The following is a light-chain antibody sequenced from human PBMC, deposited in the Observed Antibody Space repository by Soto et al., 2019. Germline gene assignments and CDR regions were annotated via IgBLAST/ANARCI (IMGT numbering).Light chain of an antibody. Sequence: QSVLTQPASVSGSPGQAITVCCSGTSSDIGAHNFVSWYQQHPGKAPKLIIYEVINRPSGVSDRFSGSKSGNTASLTISGLQSEDEADYYCNSYTTSNTFVFGSGTKVTVL. J-gene: IGLJ1*01. V-gene: IGLV2-14*03. CDR2: EVI. CDR3: NSYTTSNTFV. CDR1: SSDIGAHNF.